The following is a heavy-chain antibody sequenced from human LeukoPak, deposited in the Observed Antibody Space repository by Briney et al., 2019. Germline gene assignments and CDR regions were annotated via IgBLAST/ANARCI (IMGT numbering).Heavy chain of an antibody. CDR1: GGSFSGYY. D-gene: IGHD1-26*01. V-gene: IGHV4-34*01. Sequence: SETLSLTCAVYGGSFSGYYWSWIRQPPGKGLEWIGEINHSGSTNYNPSLKSRVTISVDTSKNKFSLKLISVTAADTAVYYCARKGWVFDYWGQGTLVTVSS. J-gene: IGHJ4*02. CDR3: ARKGWVFDY. CDR2: INHSGST.